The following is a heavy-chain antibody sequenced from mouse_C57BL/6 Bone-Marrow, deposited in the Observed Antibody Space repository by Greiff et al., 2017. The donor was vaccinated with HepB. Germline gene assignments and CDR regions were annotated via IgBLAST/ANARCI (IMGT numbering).Heavy chain of an antibody. J-gene: IGHJ1*03. CDR1: GFTFSDYG. CDR3: ARDGYYGYFDV. CDR2: ISSGSSTI. D-gene: IGHD2-3*01. Sequence: EVQVVESGGGLVKPGGSLKLSCAASGFTFSDYGMHWVRQAPEKGLEWVAYISSGSSTIYYADTVKGRFTISRDTAKNTLFLQMTSLRSEDTAMYYCARDGYYGYFDVWGTGTTVTVSS. V-gene: IGHV5-17*01.